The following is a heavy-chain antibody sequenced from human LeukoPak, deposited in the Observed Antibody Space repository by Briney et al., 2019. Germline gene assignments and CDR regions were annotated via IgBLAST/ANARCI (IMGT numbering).Heavy chain of an antibody. Sequence: PGGSLRLSCAASGFTFSSYAVSWVRQAPGKGLEWVSAISGSGGSTYYADSVKGRFTISRDNSKSTLYLQMNSLRAEDTAVYYCAKDPPLEYSSSPDYWGQGTLVTVSS. V-gene: IGHV3-23*01. CDR1: GFTFSSYA. D-gene: IGHD6-6*01. CDR3: AKDPPLEYSSSPDY. CDR2: ISGSGGST. J-gene: IGHJ4*02.